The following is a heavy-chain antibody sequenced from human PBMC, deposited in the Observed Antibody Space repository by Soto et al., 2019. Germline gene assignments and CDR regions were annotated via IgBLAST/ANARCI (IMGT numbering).Heavy chain of an antibody. CDR2: ISYDGSNK. V-gene: IGHV3-30*18. CDR1: GFTFSSYG. Sequence: PGGSLRLSCAASGFTFSSYGMHWVRQAPGKGLEWVAVISYDGSNKYYADSVKGRFTISRDNSKNTLYLQMNSLRAEDTAVYYCAKFSLEVAVAGTNDAFDIWGQGTMVTVSS. D-gene: IGHD6-19*01. J-gene: IGHJ3*02. CDR3: AKFSLEVAVAGTNDAFDI.